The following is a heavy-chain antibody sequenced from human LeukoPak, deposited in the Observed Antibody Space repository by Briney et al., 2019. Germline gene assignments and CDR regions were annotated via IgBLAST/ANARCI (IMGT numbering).Heavy chain of an antibody. CDR2: INGDGSST. CDR1: GFTFSSYW. D-gene: IGHD3-16*01. V-gene: IGHV3-74*01. CDR3: VKDMNPGGADV. J-gene: IGHJ6*02. Sequence: GGSLRLSCAASGFTFSSYWMHWVREAPGKGLVWVSRINGDGSSTTYADSVKGRFTISRDSAKNSLYLQMNSLRPEDTALYYCVKDMNPGGADVWGQGTTVTVSS.